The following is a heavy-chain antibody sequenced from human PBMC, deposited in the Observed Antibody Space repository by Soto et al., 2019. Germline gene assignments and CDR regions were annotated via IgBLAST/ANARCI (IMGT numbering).Heavy chain of an antibody. D-gene: IGHD6-19*01. J-gene: IGHJ6*02. CDR1: GYSFTSYW. V-gene: IGHV5-51*01. Sequence: PGESLKISCKGAGYSFTSYWSGWVRQMPGKGLEWMGIIYPGDSDTRYSPSFQGQVTISADKSISTAYLQWSSLKASDTAMYYCARQGIAVAGTYYYGMDVWGQGTTVTVSS. CDR2: IYPGDSDT. CDR3: ARQGIAVAGTYYYGMDV.